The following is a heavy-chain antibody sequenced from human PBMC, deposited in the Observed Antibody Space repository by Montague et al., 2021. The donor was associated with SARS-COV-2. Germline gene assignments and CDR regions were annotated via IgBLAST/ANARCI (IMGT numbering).Heavy chain of an antibody. Sequence: SLRLSCAASGFTFNNYWFHWVRQVPGKGLAWVSRIDRGGTNTNYADSVKGRFIISGDNAKNTLYLQMNSLRVEDTALYYCAGAPDCGGGSCNSYSYYGMDVWGQGTTVTVSS. V-gene: IGHV3-74*01. J-gene: IGHJ6*02. CDR1: GFTFNNYW. CDR2: IDRGGTNT. CDR3: AGAPDCGGGSCNSYSYYGMDV. D-gene: IGHD2-15*01.